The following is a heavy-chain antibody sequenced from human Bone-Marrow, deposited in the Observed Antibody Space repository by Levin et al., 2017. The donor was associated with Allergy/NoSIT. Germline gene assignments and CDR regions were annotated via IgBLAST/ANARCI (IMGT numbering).Heavy chain of an antibody. D-gene: IGHD6-13*01. J-gene: IGHJ4*02. CDR1: GFTFSHYT. CDR2: VSGSGGST. CDR3: AKSLGYTTPSEDY. V-gene: IGHV3-23*01. Sequence: GGSLRLSCAASGFTFSHYTMNWVRQAPGKGLEWVSGVSGSGGSTYYAESVKGRFTISRDNPKNTLFLQMNSLRVEDTALYYCAKSLGYTTPSEDYWGQGTLVIVSS.